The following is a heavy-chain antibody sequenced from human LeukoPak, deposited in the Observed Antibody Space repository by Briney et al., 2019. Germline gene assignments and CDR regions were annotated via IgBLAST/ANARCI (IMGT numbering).Heavy chain of an antibody. Sequence: GGSLRLSCAATGIAFENYAMNWVRQAPGKGLEWVSLIGEDGSTTWYADSVKGRFTISRDNGKNSLYLHMNSLRPEDTALYYCAKGFSILTSKHYFYYHGFDVWGQGTPVTVSS. J-gene: IGHJ6*02. CDR3: AKGFSILTSKHYFYYHGFDV. D-gene: IGHD3-9*01. CDR1: GIAFENYA. CDR2: IGEDGSTT. V-gene: IGHV3-43*02.